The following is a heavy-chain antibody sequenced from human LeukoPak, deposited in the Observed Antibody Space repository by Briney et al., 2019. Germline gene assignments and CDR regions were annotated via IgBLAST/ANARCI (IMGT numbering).Heavy chain of an antibody. D-gene: IGHD6-13*01. CDR1: GFTFSSYA. CDR2: TSYDGTNK. CDR3: ARGSWYYDL. V-gene: IGHV3-30*01. J-gene: IGHJ4*02. Sequence: GGSLRLSCAASGFTFSSYAMYWVRQAPGKGLEWVTITSYDGTNKYYADSVKGRFTISRHNSKNTLYLQMNSLRAEDTAVYYCARGSWYYDLWGQGTLVTVSS.